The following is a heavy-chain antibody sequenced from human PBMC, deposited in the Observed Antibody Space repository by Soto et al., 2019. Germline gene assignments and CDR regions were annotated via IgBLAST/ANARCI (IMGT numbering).Heavy chain of an antibody. CDR3: ARERARVFDS. CDR2: ISISGGTI. Sequence: QVQLVESGGGLVKPGGSLRLSCAASGFTFSDYYMSWIRQAPGKGLEWLSYISISGGTIYYADSVKGRFSISRDNAKNSLYLQLSSLSAEDTAVYFCARERARVFDSWGQGTLVTVSS. V-gene: IGHV3-11*01. J-gene: IGHJ4*02. CDR1: GFTFSDYY.